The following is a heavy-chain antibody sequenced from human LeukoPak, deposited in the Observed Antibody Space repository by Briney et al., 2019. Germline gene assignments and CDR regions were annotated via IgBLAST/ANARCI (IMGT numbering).Heavy chain of an antibody. CDR1: GYSISSGYY. V-gene: IGHV4-38-2*01. Sequence: SETLSLTCAVSGYSISSGYYWGWVRQPPGKGLEWIGSIYHSGSTYYNPSLKSRVTISVDTSKNQFSLKLSSVTAADTAVYYCARHGNYGVDAFDTWGQGTMVTVSS. CDR3: ARHGNYGVDAFDT. J-gene: IGHJ3*02. CDR2: IYHSGST. D-gene: IGHD1-7*01.